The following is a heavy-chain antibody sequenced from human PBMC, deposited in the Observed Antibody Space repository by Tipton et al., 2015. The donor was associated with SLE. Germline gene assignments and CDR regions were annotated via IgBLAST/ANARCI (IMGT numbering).Heavy chain of an antibody. D-gene: IGHD3-10*01. CDR1: GYTFTSYG. CDR3: ARDSEIDYGSGKREGWYYYYGMDV. CDR2: ISAYNGNT. Sequence: QVQLVQSGAEVKKPGASVKVSCKASGYTFTSYGISWVRQAPGQGLEWMGWISAYNGNTNYAQKLQGRVTMTTDTSTSTAYMELRSLRSDDTAVYYCARDSEIDYGSGKREGWYYYYGMDVWGQGTTVTVSS. V-gene: IGHV1-18*01. J-gene: IGHJ6*02.